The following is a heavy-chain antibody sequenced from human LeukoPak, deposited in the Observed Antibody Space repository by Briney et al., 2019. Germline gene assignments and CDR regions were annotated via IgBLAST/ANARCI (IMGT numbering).Heavy chain of an antibody. CDR1: GGSFTGYY. CDR2: INHSGST. D-gene: IGHD2-2*01. V-gene: IGHV4-34*01. Sequence: PSETLSLTCAVYGGSFTGYYWTWIRQPPGKGLEWIGEINHSGSTHYNPSLKSRVTISVDTSKNQYSLKVSSVTAADTAVYYCARVGCSSSSCNVSYYYHYYYMDVWGKGTTVTVSS. CDR3: ARVGCSSSSCNVSYYYHYYYMDV. J-gene: IGHJ6*03.